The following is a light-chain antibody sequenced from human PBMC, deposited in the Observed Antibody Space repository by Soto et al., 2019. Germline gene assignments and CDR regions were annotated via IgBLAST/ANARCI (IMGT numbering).Light chain of an antibody. V-gene: IGLV2-14*01. J-gene: IGLJ3*02. Sequence: QSVLTQPASVSASPGQSITISCTGTGSDLGGFEFVSWYQQHPGKIPKLIIYEVSDRPSGISNRFSGSKSGNTASLTISGLQAEDAADYYCSSYTTVTTVLFGGGTKLTVL. CDR3: SSYTTVTTVL. CDR1: GSDLGGFEF. CDR2: EVS.